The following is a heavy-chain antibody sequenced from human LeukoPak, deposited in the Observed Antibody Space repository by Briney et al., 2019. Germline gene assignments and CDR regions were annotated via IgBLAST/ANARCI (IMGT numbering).Heavy chain of an antibody. J-gene: IGHJ4*02. Sequence: VGSLRLSCAASGFTFSSYSMNWVRQAPGKGLEWVSSISSSSSYIYYADSVKGRFTISRDNAKNSLYLQMNSLRAEDTAVYYCARVSSIAAAGPFDDYWGQGTLVTVSS. D-gene: IGHD6-13*01. V-gene: IGHV3-21*01. CDR2: ISSSSSYI. CDR3: ARVSSIAAAGPFDDY. CDR1: GFTFSSYS.